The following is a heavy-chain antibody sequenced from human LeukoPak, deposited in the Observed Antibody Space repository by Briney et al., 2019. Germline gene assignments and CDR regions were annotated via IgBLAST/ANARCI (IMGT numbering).Heavy chain of an antibody. V-gene: IGHV1-8*01. Sequence: GASAKVSCKASGYTFTTHDINWVRQATGQGLEWLGWMSPNSGDTGYAQKFQGRVTMTSDSSISTAYMELSSLRSEDTAIYYCVRTPPNWGFDYWGQGTLVTVSS. CDR1: GYTFTTHD. CDR3: VRTPPNWGFDY. J-gene: IGHJ4*02. CDR2: MSPNSGDT. D-gene: IGHD7-27*01.